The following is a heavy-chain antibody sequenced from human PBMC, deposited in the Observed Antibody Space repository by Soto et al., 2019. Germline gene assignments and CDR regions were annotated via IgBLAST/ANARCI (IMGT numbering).Heavy chain of an antibody. D-gene: IGHD3-10*01. CDR3: ARKDYYGSGIYYFDS. V-gene: IGHV1-3*01. CDR2: LNPANGDT. CDR1: GYTFTRYP. J-gene: IGHJ4*02. Sequence: QVQLVQSGPEVMKPGASVKLSCEASGYTFTRYPIHWVRQAPGQGLEWMGWLNPANGDTGYSQNFQGRVTITRDTSASTAYIEMNSLRSEDTAVYYCARKDYYGSGIYYFDSWGQGTQVTVSS.